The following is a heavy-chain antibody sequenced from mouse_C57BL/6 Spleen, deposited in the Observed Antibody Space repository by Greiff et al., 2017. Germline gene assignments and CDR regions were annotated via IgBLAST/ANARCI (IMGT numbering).Heavy chain of an antibody. V-gene: IGHV5-17*01. CDR2: ISSGSSTI. CDR1: GFTFSDYG. J-gene: IGHJ2*01. CDR3: AREIYYSNYFYFDY. Sequence: EVKLMESGGGLVKPGGSLKLSCAASGFTFSDYGMHWVRQAPEKGLEWVAYISSGSSTIYYADTVKGRFTISRDNAKNTLFLQMTSLRSEDTAMYYCAREIYYSNYFYFDYWGQGTTLTVSS. D-gene: IGHD2-5*01.